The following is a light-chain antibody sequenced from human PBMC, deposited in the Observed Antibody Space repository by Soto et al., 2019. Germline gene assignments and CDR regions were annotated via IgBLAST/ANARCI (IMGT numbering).Light chain of an antibody. CDR1: QDISNY. V-gene: IGKV1-33*01. Sequence: DIQMTQSPSSLSASVGDRVTITCQASQDISNYLNWYQQKPGKAPKLLIYDASNLETGVPSRFSGSGSGTAFTLTISSLQPEDFATYYCQQANSFPITFAQGTRLEIK. J-gene: IGKJ5*01. CDR2: DAS. CDR3: QQANSFPIT.